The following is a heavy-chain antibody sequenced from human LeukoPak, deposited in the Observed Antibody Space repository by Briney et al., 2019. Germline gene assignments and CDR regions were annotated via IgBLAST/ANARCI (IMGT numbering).Heavy chain of an antibody. CDR2: ITTDGSGT. Sequence: GGSLRLSCADSGFTFDRYWMHWVRQPPGKGLSWVSHITTDGSGTSYADSVKGRFTISRDNAKNSLYLQMGSLRAEDTAVYYCARSRYYGGNSDAFDIWGQGTMVTVSS. D-gene: IGHD4-23*01. J-gene: IGHJ3*02. V-gene: IGHV3-74*01. CDR1: GFTFDRYW. CDR3: ARSRYYGGNSDAFDI.